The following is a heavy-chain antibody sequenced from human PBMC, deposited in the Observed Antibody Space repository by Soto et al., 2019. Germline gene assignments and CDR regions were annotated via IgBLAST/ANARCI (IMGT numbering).Heavy chain of an antibody. CDR3: ARARGGAPNQAFQH. Sequence: QVQLQESGPGLVKPSQTLSLTCTVSGGSISSGGYYWSWLRQHPGKGLEWIGYIYYSGSTYYNPSLKSRVTISVDTSKNQFSLKLSSVTAADTAVYYCARARGGAPNQAFQHWGQGTLVTVSS. V-gene: IGHV4-31*03. CDR2: IYYSGST. J-gene: IGHJ1*01. D-gene: IGHD3-10*01. CDR1: GGSISSGGYY.